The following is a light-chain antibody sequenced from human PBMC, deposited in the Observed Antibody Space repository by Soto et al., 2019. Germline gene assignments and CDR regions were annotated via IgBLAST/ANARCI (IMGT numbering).Light chain of an antibody. CDR2: EVS. Sequence: QSALAQPASVSGSPGQSITISCTGSSADIGSHDYVSWYQQHPGKVPKLIIYEVSKRPSGASDRFSGSKSGNAAYLSISGLQPEDEADYYCNSYPTTSALVFGTGTKVTVL. V-gene: IGLV2-14*01. CDR3: NSYPTTSALV. CDR1: SADIGSHDY. J-gene: IGLJ1*01.